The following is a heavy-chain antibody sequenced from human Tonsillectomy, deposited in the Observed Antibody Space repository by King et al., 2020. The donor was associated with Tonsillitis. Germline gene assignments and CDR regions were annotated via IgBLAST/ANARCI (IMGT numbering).Heavy chain of an antibody. D-gene: IGHD3-16*01. CDR2: ISGSGGST. Sequence: VQLVESGGGLVQPGGSLRLSCAASGFTFSSYAMSWVRQAPGKGLEWVSAISGSGGSTYYADSVKGRFTISRDNSKNTLYLQMNSLRAEDTAVYYCAKDPVPGGDYLWGGEYFQHWGQGTLVTVSS. V-gene: IGHV3-23*04. CDR1: GFTFSSYA. J-gene: IGHJ1*01. CDR3: AKDPVPGGDYLWGGEYFQH.